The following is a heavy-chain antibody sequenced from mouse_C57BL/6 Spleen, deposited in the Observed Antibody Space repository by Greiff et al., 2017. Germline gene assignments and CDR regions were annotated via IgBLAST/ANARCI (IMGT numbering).Heavy chain of an antibody. J-gene: IGHJ2*01. CDR3: TREGLGLFDY. D-gene: IGHD4-1*01. Sequence: EVKLVESGEGLVKPGGSLKLSCAASGFTFSRYAMSWVRQTPEKRLEWVAYISSGGDYIYYADTVKGRFTISRDNARNTLYLQMSSLKSEDTAMYYCTREGLGLFDYWGQGTTLTVSS. CDR1: GFTFSRYA. CDR2: ISSGGDYI. V-gene: IGHV5-9-1*02.